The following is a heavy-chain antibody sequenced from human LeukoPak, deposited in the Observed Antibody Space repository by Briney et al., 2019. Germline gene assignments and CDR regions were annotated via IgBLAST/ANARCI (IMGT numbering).Heavy chain of an antibody. CDR2: IKQDGSEK. D-gene: IGHD1-26*01. Sequence: GGSLRLSCVASGFTFSNYWMSWVRQAPGKGLEWVANIKQDGSEKYYVDSVKGRFTVSRDNAQNSPYLQMNSVRGEDTAVYYCARDLGIDRFDCWGQGSLVTVSS. V-gene: IGHV3-7*01. CDR3: ARDLGIDRFDC. J-gene: IGHJ4*02. CDR1: GFTFSNYW.